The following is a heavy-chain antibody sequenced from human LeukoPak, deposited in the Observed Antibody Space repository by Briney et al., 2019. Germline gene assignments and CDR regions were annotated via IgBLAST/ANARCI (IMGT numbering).Heavy chain of an antibody. CDR3: AVYYDSSGPWRWVDY. J-gene: IGHJ4*02. D-gene: IGHD3-22*01. V-gene: IGHV4-38-2*02. CDR1: GYSISSGYY. Sequence: SETLSLTCTVSGYSISSGYYWGWIRQPPGKGLEWIGSIYHSGSTYYNPSLKSRVTISVDTSKNQFSLKLSSVTAADTAVYYCAVYYDSSGPWRWVDYWGQGTLVTVSS. CDR2: IYHSGST.